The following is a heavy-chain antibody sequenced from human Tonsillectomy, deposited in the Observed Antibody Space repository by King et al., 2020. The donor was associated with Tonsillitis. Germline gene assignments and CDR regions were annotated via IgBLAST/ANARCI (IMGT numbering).Heavy chain of an antibody. CDR3: AKVGVPSGWTEGPFDY. CDR1: GFTFSSYG. Sequence: QVQLVESGGGVVQPGRSLRLSCAASGFTFSSYGMHWVRQAPDKGLEWVAVISYDGSNKYYADSVKGRFTISRDNSKNTLLLQMNSLRAEDTAVYYCAKVGVPSGWTEGPFDYWGQGTLVTVSS. V-gene: IGHV3-30*18. J-gene: IGHJ4*02. D-gene: IGHD6-19*01. CDR2: ISYDGSNK.